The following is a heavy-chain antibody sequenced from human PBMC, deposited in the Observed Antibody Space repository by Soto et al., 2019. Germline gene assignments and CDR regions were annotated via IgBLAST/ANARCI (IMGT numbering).Heavy chain of an antibody. D-gene: IGHD2-15*01. CDR3: EKGHPGGSCYSGLDC. CDR2: ISGSGDTT. J-gene: IGHJ4*02. CDR1: GFSLSTCA. V-gene: IGHV3-23*01. Sequence: GGSLRLSCAASGFSLSTCAMTWVRQAPGKGLEWVLCISGSGDTTYYADSVKGRFTISRDTSKNTVYLQMNSLRVDDTAVYYCEKGHPGGSCYSGLDCWGQGTLVTVS.